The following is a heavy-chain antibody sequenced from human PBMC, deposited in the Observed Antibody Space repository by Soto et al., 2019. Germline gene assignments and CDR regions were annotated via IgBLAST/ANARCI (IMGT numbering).Heavy chain of an antibody. D-gene: IGHD2-2*01. CDR2: ISAYNGNT. J-gene: IGHJ3*02. Sequence: VASVKVSCKASGYTFTSYGISWVRQAPGQGLEWMGWISAYNGNTNYAQKLQGRVTMTTDTSTSTAYMELRSLRSDDTAVYYCARYHLRGGVSDAFDIWGQGTMVTVSS. V-gene: IGHV1-18*01. CDR3: ARYHLRGGVSDAFDI. CDR1: GYTFTSYG.